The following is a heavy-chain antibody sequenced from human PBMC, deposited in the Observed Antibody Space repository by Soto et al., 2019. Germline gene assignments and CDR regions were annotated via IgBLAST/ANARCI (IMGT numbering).Heavy chain of an antibody. CDR3: ARDPPHGGTSSWDADS. CDR1: GFIFTTNS. CDR2: ISSSGTFK. D-gene: IGHD2-15*01. J-gene: IGHJ4*02. V-gene: IGHV3-21*01. Sequence: PGGSLRLSCEASGFIFTTNSMNWVRQVTGKGLQWLSSISSSGTFKSYGDSVKGRFTISRDNAKNSLFLQMNNLSGEDTGLYYCARDPPHGGTSSWDADSWGPGTLVTVSS.